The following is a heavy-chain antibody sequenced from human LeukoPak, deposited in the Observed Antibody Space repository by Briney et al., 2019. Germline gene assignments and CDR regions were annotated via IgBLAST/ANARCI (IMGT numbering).Heavy chain of an antibody. D-gene: IGHD3-10*01. CDR1: GYTFTSYG. Sequence: ASVKVSCKASGYTFTSYGLSWVRQAPGQGLEWMGWINAYNGNTNYAQKVQGRVTMTTDISTSTAYMELRSLRSDDTAVYYCARVTFLVRGVIPHYGMDVWGQRTTVTVSS. CDR2: INAYNGNT. J-gene: IGHJ6*02. V-gene: IGHV1-18*01. CDR3: ARVTFLVRGVIPHYGMDV.